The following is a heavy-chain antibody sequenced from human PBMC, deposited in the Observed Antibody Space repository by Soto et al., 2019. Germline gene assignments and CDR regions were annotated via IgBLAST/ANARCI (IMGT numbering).Heavy chain of an antibody. J-gene: IGHJ4*02. CDR3: ARDYYKYYDSSGYYRSPAY. CDR1: GYTFTSYY. V-gene: IGHV1-46*01. Sequence: GASVKVSCKASGYTFTSYYMHWVRQAPGQGLEWMGIINPSGGSTSYAQKFQGRVTMTRDTSTSTVYMELSSLRAEDTAVYYCARDYYKYYDSSGYYRSPAYWGQGTLVTVSS. CDR2: INPSGGST. D-gene: IGHD3-22*01.